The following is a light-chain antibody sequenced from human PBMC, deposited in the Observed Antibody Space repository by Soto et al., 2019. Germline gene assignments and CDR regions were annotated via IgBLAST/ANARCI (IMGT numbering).Light chain of an antibody. V-gene: IGLV1-44*01. Sequence: QSVLTQPPSASGTPGQRVTISCSGGSSNIGSYTVNWYQQFPGTAPHVLIYSSNLRPSGVPDRFSCSKSGTSASLAIRGLQAEEEAEYYWAAGDDRLKGVIFGGGTKVTVL. CDR1: SSNIGSYT. CDR3: AAGDDRLKGVI. J-gene: IGLJ2*01. CDR2: SSN.